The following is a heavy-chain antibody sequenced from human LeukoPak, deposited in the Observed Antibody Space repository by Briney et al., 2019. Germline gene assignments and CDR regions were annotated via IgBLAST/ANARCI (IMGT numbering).Heavy chain of an antibody. V-gene: IGHV1-18*01. CDR1: GYTFTNSA. CDR2: ISAYNGNT. J-gene: IGHJ4*02. D-gene: IGHD6-19*01. Sequence: ASVKVSCKASGYTFTNSAFSWVRQAPGQGLEWMGWISAYNGNTHYAQTLQGRVTMTTDTSTSTAYMELRSLRSDDTAVYYCAREGVAGRSGYFDYWGQGTLVTVSS. CDR3: AREGVAGRSGYFDY.